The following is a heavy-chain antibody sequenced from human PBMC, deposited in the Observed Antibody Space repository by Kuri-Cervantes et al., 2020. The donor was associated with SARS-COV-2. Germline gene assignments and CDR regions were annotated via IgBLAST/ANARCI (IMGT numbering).Heavy chain of an antibody. CDR3: ARAPRGGYYDSSDHFDY. Sequence: SLKISCAASGFTFDDYAMHWVRQAPGKGLEWVSGISWNSGSIGYADSVKGRFTISRDNAKRSLYLQMNSLRAEDTAVYYCARAPRGGYYDSSDHFDYWGQGTLVTVSS. J-gene: IGHJ4*02. CDR1: GFTFDDYA. CDR2: ISWNSGSI. D-gene: IGHD3-22*01. V-gene: IGHV3-9*01.